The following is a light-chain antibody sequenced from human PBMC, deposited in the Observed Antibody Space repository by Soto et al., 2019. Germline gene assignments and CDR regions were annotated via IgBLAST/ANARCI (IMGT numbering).Light chain of an antibody. CDR2: EVS. J-gene: IGLJ3*02. Sequence: QSALTQPASVSGSPGQSLTISCAGTSSDVGGNNYDSWCQQHPGKAPKLMIYEVSSRPSGISNRFSDSNSGNTASLTIAGLQAEDEADYYCSSYTSTDFWVFGEGTKVTVL. CDR1: SSDVGGNNY. CDR3: SSYTSTDFWV. V-gene: IGLV2-14*01.